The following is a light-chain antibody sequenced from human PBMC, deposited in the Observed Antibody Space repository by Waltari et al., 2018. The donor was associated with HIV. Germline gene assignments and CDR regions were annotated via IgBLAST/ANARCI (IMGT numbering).Light chain of an antibody. CDR2: GHH. Sequence: QSVLPQPPSASGTPGQRVTLPCSGTSSTFATTTVIWYQQLPGAAPTLLLYGHHQRPSGVPDRFSGSKSATSASLVISDLHSDDEGTYYCEAWDDSVTGPVFGGGTKLTVL. V-gene: IGLV1-44*01. CDR1: SSTFATTT. J-gene: IGLJ3*02. CDR3: EAWDDSVTGPV.